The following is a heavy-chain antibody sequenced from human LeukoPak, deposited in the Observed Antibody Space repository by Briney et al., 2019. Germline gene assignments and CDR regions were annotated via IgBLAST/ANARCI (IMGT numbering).Heavy chain of an antibody. CDR2: IWYDGSNK. J-gene: IGHJ5*02. V-gene: IGHV3-33*01. D-gene: IGHD2-2*01. CDR1: GFTFSSYG. CDR3: ARDLVPAPMANWFDP. Sequence: GGSLRLSCAASGFTFSSYGMHWVRQAPGKGLEWVAVIWYDGSNKYYADSVKGRFTISRDNSKNTLYLQMNSLRAEDTAVYYCARDLVPAPMANWFDPWGQGTLVTVSS.